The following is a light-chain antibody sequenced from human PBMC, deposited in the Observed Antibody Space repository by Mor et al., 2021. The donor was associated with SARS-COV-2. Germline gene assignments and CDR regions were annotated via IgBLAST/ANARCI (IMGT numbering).Light chain of an antibody. V-gene: IGLV2-8*01. Sequence: CAGTSSDVGSYDYVSWYQQHPGKAPKLMMYEVSKRPSGVPDRFSGSKSGNTASLTVSGVQAEDEADYYCSSYAGTNNLVFGGG. J-gene: IGLJ2*01. CDR1: SSDVGSYDY. CDR2: EVS. CDR3: SSYAGTNNLV.